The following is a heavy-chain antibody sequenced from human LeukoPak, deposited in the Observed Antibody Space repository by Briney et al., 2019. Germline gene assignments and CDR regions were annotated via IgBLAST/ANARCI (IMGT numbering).Heavy chain of an antibody. Sequence: SETLSLTCTVSGGSISSYYWSWIRQPPGKGLEWIGYIYYSGSTNYNPSLKTRVTISVDTSKNQFSLKLSSVTAADTAVYYCAAHYYDSSGYPYYFDYWGQGTLVTVSS. V-gene: IGHV4-59*01. CDR1: GGSISSYY. CDR2: IYYSGST. D-gene: IGHD3-22*01. CDR3: AAHYYDSSGYPYYFDY. J-gene: IGHJ4*02.